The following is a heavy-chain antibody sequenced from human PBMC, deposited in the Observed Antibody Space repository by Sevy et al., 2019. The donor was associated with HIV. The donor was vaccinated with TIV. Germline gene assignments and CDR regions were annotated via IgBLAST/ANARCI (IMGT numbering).Heavy chain of an antibody. D-gene: IGHD6-6*01. Sequence: ASVKVSCKASGGTFSSYAISWVRQAPGQGFEWMGGIIPIFGTANYAQKFQGRVTITADESTSTAYMELSSLRSEDTAVYYCAREVPIAARLTDYYYGMDVWGQGTTVTVS. V-gene: IGHV1-69*13. J-gene: IGHJ6*02. CDR2: IIPIFGTA. CDR1: GGTFSSYA. CDR3: AREVPIAARLTDYYYGMDV.